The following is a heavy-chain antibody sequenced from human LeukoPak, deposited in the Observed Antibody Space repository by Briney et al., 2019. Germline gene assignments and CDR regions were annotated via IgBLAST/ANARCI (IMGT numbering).Heavy chain of an antibody. V-gene: IGHV3-48*04. J-gene: IGHJ6*04. CDR3: AELGITMIGGV. Sequence: GGSLRLSCAASGFTFSSYSMNWVRQAPGKGLEWVSYISSSSSTIYYADSVRGRFTISRDNAKNSLYLQMNSLRAEDTAVYYCAELGITMIGGVWGKGTTVTISS. CDR2: ISSSSSTI. D-gene: IGHD3-10*02. CDR1: GFTFSSYS.